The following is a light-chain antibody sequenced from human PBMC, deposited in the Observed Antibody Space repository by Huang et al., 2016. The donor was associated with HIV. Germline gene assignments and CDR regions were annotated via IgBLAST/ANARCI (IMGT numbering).Light chain of an antibody. J-gene: IGKJ4*01. CDR1: QNINSY. CDR3: QQSYNIPFT. V-gene: IGKV1-39*01. CDR2: AAS. Sequence: DFQMTQSPSSLSASVGDRVTITCRASQNINSYLNWYQQKPGKAPKLLINAASSLRSGVPSRFSGSGSGTDFTLTISSLQPEDFASYYCQQSYNIPFTFGGGTKVEIK.